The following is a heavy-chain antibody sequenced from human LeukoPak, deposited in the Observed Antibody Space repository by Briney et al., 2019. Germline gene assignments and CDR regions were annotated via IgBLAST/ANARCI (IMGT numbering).Heavy chain of an antibody. CDR1: GGTFSSYV. CDR3: EAYCSSTSCSDS. V-gene: IGHV1-69*13. D-gene: IGHD2-2*01. Sequence: SVKVSCKASGGTFSSYVISWVRQAPGQGLEWMGGIIPIFGTANYAQKFQGRVTITADESTGTAYMELSSLRSEDTAVYYCEAYCSSTSCSDSWGQGTLVTVSS. CDR2: IIPIFGTA. J-gene: IGHJ4*02.